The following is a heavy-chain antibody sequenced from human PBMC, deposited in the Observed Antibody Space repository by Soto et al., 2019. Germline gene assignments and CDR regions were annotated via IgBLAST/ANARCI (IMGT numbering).Heavy chain of an antibody. D-gene: IGHD3-16*01. J-gene: IGHJ6*02. V-gene: IGHV1-18*01. CDR3: AMVDNYVTPTPQDV. CDR1: GYIFVNYG. Sequence: QVQLVQSGDEVRKPGSSVKVSCKASGYIFVNYGIAWVRQAPGQGLEWMGWISPYSCNTHYASKVQGRLTMTTDTSTITAYMDLGSLTSDDTAVSYCAMVDNYVTPTPQDVWGQGTTVTVSS. CDR2: ISPYSCNT.